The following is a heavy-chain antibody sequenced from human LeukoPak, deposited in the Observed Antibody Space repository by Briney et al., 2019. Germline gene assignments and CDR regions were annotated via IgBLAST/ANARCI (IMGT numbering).Heavy chain of an antibody. J-gene: IGHJ6*02. CDR1: GFTFSNYA. D-gene: IGHD4-17*01. CDR2: ISGDGGGT. V-gene: IGHV3-23*01. CDR3: ARDGDYKWYYYYGMDV. Sequence: GGSLRLSCAASGFTFSNYAMSWVRQAPGKGLEWVSAISGDGGGTYYADSVKGRFTISRDNSKNTLYLQMNSLRAEDTAVYYCARDGDYKWYYYYGMDVWGQGTTVTVSS.